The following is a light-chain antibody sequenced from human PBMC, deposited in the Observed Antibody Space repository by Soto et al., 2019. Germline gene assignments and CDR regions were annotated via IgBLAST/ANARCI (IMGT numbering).Light chain of an antibody. J-gene: IGKJ4*01. CDR1: QSISGS. Sequence: DIQMTQSPSTLSASVGDRVTITCRASQSISGSLAWYQQKPGKAPKLLIFKASSLESGVPSRFSGSGSGTEFTLTISSLQPDDFATYYCQQYNSYLTFGGGTKVDIK. CDR2: KAS. V-gene: IGKV1-5*03. CDR3: QQYNSYLT.